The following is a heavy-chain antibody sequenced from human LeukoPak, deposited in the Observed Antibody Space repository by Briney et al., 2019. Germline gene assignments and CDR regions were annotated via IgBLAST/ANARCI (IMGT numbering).Heavy chain of an antibody. CDR1: GFTFSDFS. CDR2: ISYDGGNK. Sequence: PGRSLRLSCAASGFTFSDFSMHWVRQAPGKWLEWVAVISYDGGNKYYTDSVQGRFTISRDNSRNTLFLQMNSLRVEDTAVYYCVRTDCSGGSCYPNFDYWGQGTLVTVSS. V-gene: IGHV3-30*10. J-gene: IGHJ4*02. CDR3: VRTDCSGGSCYPNFDY. D-gene: IGHD2-15*01.